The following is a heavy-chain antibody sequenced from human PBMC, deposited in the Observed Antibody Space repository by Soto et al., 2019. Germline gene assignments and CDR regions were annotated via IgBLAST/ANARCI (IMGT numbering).Heavy chain of an antibody. V-gene: IGHV1-3*05. J-gene: IGHJ2*01. CDR2: INAGNGNT. CDR1: GYTFTSYA. CDR3: ARAPSWWYFDL. Sequence: QVQLVQSGAEEKKPGASVKVSCKASGYTFTSYAMHWVRQAPGQRLEWMGWINAGNGNTKYSQKFQGRVTISRDTSASTAYMELSSLRSEDTAVYYCARAPSWWYFDLWGRGTLVTVSS.